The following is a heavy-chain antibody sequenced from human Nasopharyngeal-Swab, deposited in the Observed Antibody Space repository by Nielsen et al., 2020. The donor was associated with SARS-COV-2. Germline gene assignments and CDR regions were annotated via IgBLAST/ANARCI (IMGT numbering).Heavy chain of an antibody. Sequence: VRQAPGKGLEWVAVIWYDGSNKYYADSVKGRFTISRDNSKNTLYLQMNSLRAEDTAVYYCARDGGIEAYDYWGQGTLVTASS. J-gene: IGHJ4*02. CDR3: ARDGGIEAYDY. CDR2: IWYDGSNK. D-gene: IGHD3-3*01. V-gene: IGHV3-33*01.